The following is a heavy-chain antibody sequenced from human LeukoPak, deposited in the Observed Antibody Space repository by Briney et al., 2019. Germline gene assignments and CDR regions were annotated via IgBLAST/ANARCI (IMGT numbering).Heavy chain of an antibody. D-gene: IGHD3-22*01. Sequence: SQTLSLTCAISGGSVSSNSAAWTWIRQSPSRGVEWLGRTYYRSKWYNDYAVSVKSRITINPDTSKNQFSLQLNSVTPEDTAVYYCARDPMRSPYYFDYWGQGTLVTVSS. CDR3: ARDPMRSPYYFDY. CDR2: TYYRSKWYN. J-gene: IGHJ4*02. CDR1: GGSVSSNSAA. V-gene: IGHV6-1*01.